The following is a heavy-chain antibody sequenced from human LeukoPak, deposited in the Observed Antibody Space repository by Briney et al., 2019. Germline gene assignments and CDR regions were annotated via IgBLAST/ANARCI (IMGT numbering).Heavy chain of an antibody. J-gene: IGHJ4*02. D-gene: IGHD1-26*01. CDR3: ARGYSGTYRVDY. CDR1: GFTFSSYW. CDR2: INTDGTNT. V-gene: IGHV3-74*01. Sequence: GGSLRLSCAASGFTFSSYWMHWVRQVPGKGLVWVSRINTDGTNTTYADSVKGRFTMSRDNAKSRLYLQMNSLRAEDTAVYYRARGYSGTYRVDYWGQGTLVTVSS.